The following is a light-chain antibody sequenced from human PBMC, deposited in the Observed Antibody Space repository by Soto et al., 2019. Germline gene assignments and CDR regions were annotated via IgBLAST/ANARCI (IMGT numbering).Light chain of an antibody. J-gene: IGLJ3*02. Sequence: QSVLTLPPSVSAAPGQRVTISCSGSSSNIGNDYVSWYQQLPGTAPKLLIYDNNNRPSGIPDRFSGSKSGTSATLGITGLQTGDEADYYCGAWDSSLSVWVFGGGTKLTVL. CDR1: SSNIGNDY. CDR2: DNN. CDR3: GAWDSSLSVWV. V-gene: IGLV1-51*01.